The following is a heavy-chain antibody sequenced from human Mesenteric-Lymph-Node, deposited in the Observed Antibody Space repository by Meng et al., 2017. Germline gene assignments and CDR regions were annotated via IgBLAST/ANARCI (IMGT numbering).Heavy chain of an antibody. J-gene: IGHJ4*02. D-gene: IGHD2-21*01. CDR2: IYYSGRT. CDR1: GGSFSGYY. CDR3: ASFDHIPRRNYFDY. V-gene: IGHV4-34*01. Sequence: VHRRPWGAGRFEPSDPPSLPCAVFGGSFSGYYWIWIRQPPGTGLEWIGSIYYSGRTYYNPSLKSRVTISVDTSKNQFSLKLSSVTAADTAVYYCASFDHIPRRNYFDYWGQGTLVTVSS.